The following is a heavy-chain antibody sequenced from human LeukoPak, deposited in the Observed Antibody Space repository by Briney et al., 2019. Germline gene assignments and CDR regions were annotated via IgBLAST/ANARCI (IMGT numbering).Heavy chain of an antibody. CDR1: GFTFSSYS. D-gene: IGHD3-22*01. J-gene: IGHJ4*02. CDR2: IYSGGST. CDR3: ARGGSGYPFDY. Sequence: GGSLRLSCAASGFTFSSYSMNWVRQAPGKGLEWVSVIYSGGSTYYADSVKGRFTISRDNSKNTLYLQMNSLRAEDTAVYYCARGGSGYPFDYWGQGTLVTVSS. V-gene: IGHV3-53*01.